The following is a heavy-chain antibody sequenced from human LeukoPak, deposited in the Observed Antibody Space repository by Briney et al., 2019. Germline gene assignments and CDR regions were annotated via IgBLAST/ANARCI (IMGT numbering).Heavy chain of an antibody. D-gene: IGHD6-19*01. V-gene: IGHV3-7*04. Sequence: RGGSLRLSCAASGFSFSSFWMTWVRQAPGKGLEWVANIKEDGSRNHCVGSVKGRFTISRDNAKNSLFLQMSSLRVEDTAVYYCARANNAGWFDYWGQGTLVTVSS. CDR1: GFSFSSFW. J-gene: IGHJ4*02. CDR3: ARANNAGWFDY. CDR2: IKEDGSRN.